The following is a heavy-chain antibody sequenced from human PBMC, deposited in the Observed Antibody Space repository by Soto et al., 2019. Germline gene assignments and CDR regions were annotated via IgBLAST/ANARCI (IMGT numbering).Heavy chain of an antibody. CDR2: IKSKSDGGTT. J-gene: IGHJ5*02. D-gene: IGHD2-15*01. V-gene: IGHV3-15*01. CDR1: GFTFSDAW. CDR3: TTDLWRIAVVVGSTGYFNP. Sequence: SGGSLRLSCAASGFTFSDAWMSWVRQSPGKGLDWVGRIKSKSDGGTTEYAAPVRGRFTISRDDSKNTLYRQMNSLKTEDTAVYYCTTDLWRIAVVVGSTGYFNPWGQGTPVTVSS.